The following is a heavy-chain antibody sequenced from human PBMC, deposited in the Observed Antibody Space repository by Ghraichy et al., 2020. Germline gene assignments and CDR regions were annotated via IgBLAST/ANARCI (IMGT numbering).Heavy chain of an antibody. CDR1: GGSFSGYY. D-gene: IGHD3-10*01. J-gene: IGHJ5*02. Sequence: SETLSLTCAVYGGSFSGYYWSWIRQPPGKGLEWIGEINHSGSTNYNPSLKSRVTISVDTSKNQFSLKLSSVTAADTAVYYCARQSYYGSGSYSWGQGTLVTVSS. V-gene: IGHV4-34*01. CDR3: ARQSYYGSGSYS. CDR2: INHSGST.